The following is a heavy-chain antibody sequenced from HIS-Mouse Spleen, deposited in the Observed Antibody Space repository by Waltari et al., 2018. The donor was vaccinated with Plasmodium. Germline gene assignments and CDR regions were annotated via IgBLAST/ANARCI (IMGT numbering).Heavy chain of an antibody. Sequence: EVQLVESGGGLIQLGGSLRLSCAASGFTFSSNYMSWVRQAPGKGLEWVSVIYSGGSTYYADSVKGRFTISRDNSKNTLYLQMNSLRAEDTAVYYCARDNWGSSYYYYGMDVWGQGTTVTVSS. CDR2: IYSGGST. CDR1: GFTFSSNY. D-gene: IGHD7-27*01. V-gene: IGHV3-53*01. J-gene: IGHJ6*02. CDR3: ARDNWGSSYYYYGMDV.